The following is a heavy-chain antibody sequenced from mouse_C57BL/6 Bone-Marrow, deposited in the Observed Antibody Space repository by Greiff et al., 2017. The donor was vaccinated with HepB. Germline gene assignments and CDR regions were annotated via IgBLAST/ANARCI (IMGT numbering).Heavy chain of an antibody. J-gene: IGHJ4*01. D-gene: IGHD2-10*02. CDR2: IRNKANNHAT. CDR1: GFTFSDAW. CDR3: TRRRYGNYLSMDY. V-gene: IGHV6-6*01. Sequence: EVQGVESGGGLVQPGGSMKLSCAASGFTFSDAWMDWVRQSPEKGLEWVAEIRNKANNHATYYAESVKGRFTISRDDSKSSVYLQMNSLRAEDTGIYYCTRRRYGNYLSMDYWGQGTSVTVSS.